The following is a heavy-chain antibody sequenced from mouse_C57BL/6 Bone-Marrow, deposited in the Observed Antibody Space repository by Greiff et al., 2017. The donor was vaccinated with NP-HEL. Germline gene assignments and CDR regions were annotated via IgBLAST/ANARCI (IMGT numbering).Heavy chain of an antibody. J-gene: IGHJ1*03. CDR2: IYPRSGNT. CDR3: ARNAGRWVLRRGYFDV. CDR1: GYTFTSSG. D-gene: IGHD2-3*01. Sequence: VQLQQSGAELARPGASVKLSCKASGYTFTSSGISWVKQRTGQGLEWIGEIYPRSGNTYYNEKFTGKATLPADKSSSTAYMELHSLTSEDSAVYFCARNAGRWVLRRGYFDVWGTGTTVTVSA. V-gene: IGHV1-81*01.